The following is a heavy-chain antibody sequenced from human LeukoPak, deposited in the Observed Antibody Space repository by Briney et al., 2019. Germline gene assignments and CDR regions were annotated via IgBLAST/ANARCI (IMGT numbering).Heavy chain of an antibody. V-gene: IGHV3-23*01. CDR3: AKDREIVGVKYGFDI. CDR2: ISGSGGST. J-gene: IGHJ3*02. Sequence: GGSLRLSCAASGFTFGSYGMNWVRQAPGKGLEWVSAISGSGGSTYYADSVKGRFTISRDNSKNTLYLQMNSLRAEDTAVYYCAKDREIVGVKYGFDIWGQGTMVTVSS. CDR1: GFTFGSYG. D-gene: IGHD1-26*01.